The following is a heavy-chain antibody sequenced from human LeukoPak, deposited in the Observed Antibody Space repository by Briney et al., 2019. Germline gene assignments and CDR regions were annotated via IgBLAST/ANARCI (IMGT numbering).Heavy chain of an antibody. D-gene: IGHD6-13*01. V-gene: IGHV3-23*01. CDR3: AKDRYSSSWYFDY. CDR1: GFTFSSYA. J-gene: IGHJ4*02. CDR2: ISGGGGST. Sequence: GGSLRLSCAASGFTFSSYAMSWVRQAPGKGLEWVSAISGGGGSTYYADSVKGRFTISRDNSKNTLYLQMNSLRAEDTAVYYCAKDRYSSSWYFDYWGQGTLVTVSS.